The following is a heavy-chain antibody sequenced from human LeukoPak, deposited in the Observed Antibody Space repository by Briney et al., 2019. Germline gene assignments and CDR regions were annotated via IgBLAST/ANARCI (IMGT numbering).Heavy chain of an antibody. J-gene: IGHJ4*02. Sequence: SETLSLTCAVSGYSISSGYYWGWIRQPPGKGLEWIGSIYHSGSTYYNPSLKSRVTISVDTSKNQFSLKLNSVTAADTAVYYCARELKVGNTGYYFDYWGQGTLVTVSS. V-gene: IGHV4-38-2*01. D-gene: IGHD1-7*01. CDR1: GYSISSGYY. CDR2: IYHSGST. CDR3: ARELKVGNTGYYFDY.